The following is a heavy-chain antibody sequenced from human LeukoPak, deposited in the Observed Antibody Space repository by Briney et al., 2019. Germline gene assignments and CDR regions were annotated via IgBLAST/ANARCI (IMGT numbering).Heavy chain of an antibody. J-gene: IGHJ4*02. CDR1: GFTFSSYS. CDR3: ARDESCGGDCYSLYYFDY. D-gene: IGHD2-21*02. V-gene: IGHV3-21*01. CDR2: ISSSSSYI. Sequence: GGSLRLSCAASGFTFSSYSMNWVRQAPGKGLEWVSSISSSSSYIYYADSVKGRFTISRDNAKNSLYLQMNSLRAEDTALYYCARDESCGGDCYSLYYFDYWGQGTLVTVSS.